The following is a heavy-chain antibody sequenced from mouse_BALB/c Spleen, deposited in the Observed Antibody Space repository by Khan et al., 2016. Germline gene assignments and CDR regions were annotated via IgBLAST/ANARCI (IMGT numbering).Heavy chain of an antibody. Sequence: QVQLQQSGAELAKPGASVKMSCKASGYTFTSYWMHWVKQRPGQGLEWIGYINPSNGYNEYNQKFKDKATLTADKSSSTAYMQLSSLPSEDSAVYYCASYYGSSYYAMDYWGQGTSVTVSS. CDR1: GYTFTSYW. D-gene: IGHD1-1*01. CDR3: ASYYGSSYYAMDY. CDR2: INPSNGYN. V-gene: IGHV1-7*01. J-gene: IGHJ4*01.